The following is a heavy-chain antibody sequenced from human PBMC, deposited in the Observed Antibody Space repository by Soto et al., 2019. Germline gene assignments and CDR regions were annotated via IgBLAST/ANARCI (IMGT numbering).Heavy chain of an antibody. Sequence: QVQLQESGPGLVKPSETLSLTCTVSGGSISSYYWSWIRQPPGKGLEWIGYIYYSGSTNYNPSLKSRVTISVDTSKTQSSLKLSSGTAADTAVYYCARDAMGDGYSWGNWFDPWGQGTLVTVSS. CDR3: ARDAMGDGYSWGNWFDP. V-gene: IGHV4-59*01. J-gene: IGHJ5*02. D-gene: IGHD3-16*01. CDR2: IYYSGST. CDR1: GGSISSYY.